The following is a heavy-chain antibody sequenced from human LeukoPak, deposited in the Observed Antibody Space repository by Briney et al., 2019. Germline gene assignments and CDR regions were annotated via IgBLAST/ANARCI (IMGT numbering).Heavy chain of an antibody. J-gene: IGHJ6*02. V-gene: IGHV1-8*01. CDR3: VSGSYYYVYYGMDV. CDR2: MNPNSGNT. D-gene: IGHD1-26*01. Sequence: GASVKVSCKASGYTFTSYDINWVRQATGQGLEWMGWMNPNSGNTGYAQKFQGRVTMTRNTSISTAYMELSSLRSEDTAVYYCVSGSYYYVYYGMDVWGQGTTVTVSS. CDR1: GYTFTSYD.